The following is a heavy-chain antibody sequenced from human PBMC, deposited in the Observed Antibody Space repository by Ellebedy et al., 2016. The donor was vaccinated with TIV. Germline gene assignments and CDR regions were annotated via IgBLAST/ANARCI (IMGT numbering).Heavy chain of an antibody. CDR2: ISGSGGST. J-gene: IGHJ4*02. CDR1: GFTFSSYA. V-gene: IGHV3-23*01. Sequence: GESLKISCAASGFTFSSYAMSWVRQAPGKGLEWVSAISGSGGSTYYADSVKGRFTISRDNSKNTLYLQMNSLRAEDTAVYSWEKEELRYRMGGTKGEYYFDYWGQGTLVTVSS. D-gene: IGHD3-9*01. CDR3: EKEELRYRMGGTKGEYYFDY.